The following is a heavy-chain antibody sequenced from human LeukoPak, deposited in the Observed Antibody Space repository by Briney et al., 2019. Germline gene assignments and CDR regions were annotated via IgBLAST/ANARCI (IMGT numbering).Heavy chain of an antibody. CDR2: IKQDGSKK. J-gene: IGHJ4*02. Sequence: GGSLRLSCAASGFTFSSYWMTWVRQAPGKGLEWVANIKQDGSKKSYVDSVKDRFTISRDNAKNSLYLQMNSLRAEDTAIYYCTRVGYIDEGIDYWGQGTLVTVSS. CDR1: GFTFSSYW. CDR3: TRVGYIDEGIDY. D-gene: IGHD5-24*01. V-gene: IGHV3-7*04.